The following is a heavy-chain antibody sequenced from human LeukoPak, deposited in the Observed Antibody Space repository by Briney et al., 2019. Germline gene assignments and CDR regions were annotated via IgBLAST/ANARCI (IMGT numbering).Heavy chain of an antibody. CDR2: IRASGGAT. D-gene: IGHD6-19*01. V-gene: IGHV3-23*01. Sequence: GGSLRLSCAASGFTFKKYDVTWVRQAPGKGLEWVSGIRASGGATYYADSVKGRFTISRDNSKNTLYLQMNSLRAEDTAVYYCARSYNSGWPYYFDYWGQGTLVTVSS. CDR1: GFTFKKYD. CDR3: ARSYNSGWPYYFDY. J-gene: IGHJ4*02.